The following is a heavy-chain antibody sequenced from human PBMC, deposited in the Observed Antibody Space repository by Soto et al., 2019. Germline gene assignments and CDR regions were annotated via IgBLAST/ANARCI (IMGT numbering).Heavy chain of an antibody. V-gene: IGHV4-39*01. CDR2: IYYSGST. D-gene: IGHD3-22*01. Sequence: SETLSLTCTVSGGSITSSSYYWGWIRQPPGKGLEWIGNIYYSGSTYYNPSLKSRVTISVDTSKTQFSLKLSSVTAADTAVYYCMLASGWKYFDYWGQGTLVTVSS. CDR1: GGSITSSSYY. J-gene: IGHJ4*02. CDR3: MLASGWKYFDY.